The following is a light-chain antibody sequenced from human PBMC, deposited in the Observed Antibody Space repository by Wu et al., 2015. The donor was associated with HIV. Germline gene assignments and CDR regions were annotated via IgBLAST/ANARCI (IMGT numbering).Light chain of an antibody. CDR2: AVS. Sequence: DIQMTQSPSSLSASVGDRVTITCRASQDIRNSLAWYQHKSGKAPKLLLYAVSRLESGVPSRFSGSGSGTDYTLTISSLQPEDFATYFCQQYYSTPQVTFGGGTKVEI. J-gene: IGKJ4*01. V-gene: IGKV1-NL1*01. CDR1: QDIRNS. CDR3: QQYYSTPQVT.